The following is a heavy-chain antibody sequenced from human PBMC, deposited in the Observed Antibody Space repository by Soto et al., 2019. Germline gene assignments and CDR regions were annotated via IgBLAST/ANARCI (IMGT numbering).Heavy chain of an antibody. V-gene: IGHV1-18*01. Sequence: QVQLVQSGTEVEKHGASVKVSCKASGLTFTTYGLSWVRQAPGQGLEWLGWSSAYNSDRNYAEKVQDRVTMTTDIYTDTAYMELRSLRSDDTAVYYCARAGGRNHYYSMDVWGQGTTVTFSS. D-gene: IGHD2-8*02. J-gene: IGHJ6*02. CDR1: GLTFTTYG. CDR3: ARAGGRNHYYSMDV. CDR2: SSAYNSDR.